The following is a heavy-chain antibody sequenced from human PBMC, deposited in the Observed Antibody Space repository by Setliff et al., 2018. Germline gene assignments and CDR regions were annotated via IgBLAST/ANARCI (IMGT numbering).Heavy chain of an antibody. D-gene: IGHD3-3*01. CDR3: TGEASVDFWSGYPYYYYMDV. J-gene: IGHJ6*03. CDR1: GFTFGDYA. Sequence: LKISCTASGFTFGDYAMSWVRQAPGKGLEWVGFIRSKAYGGTTEYAASVKGRFTISRDDSKSIAYLQMNSLKTEDTAVYYCTGEASVDFWSGYPYYYYMDVWGKGTTVTVSS. V-gene: IGHV3-49*04. CDR2: IRSKAYGGTT.